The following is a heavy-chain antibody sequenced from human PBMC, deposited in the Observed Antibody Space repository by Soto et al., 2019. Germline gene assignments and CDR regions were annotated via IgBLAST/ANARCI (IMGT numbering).Heavy chain of an antibody. V-gene: IGHV1-69*01. CDR3: ERDRFTGGGYVYYYCGMDV. Sequence: QVQLVQSGAEVKKPGSSVKVSCKASGGTFSSYAISWVRQAPGQGLEWMGGIIPIFGTANYAQKFQGRVTITADESTSPAYMQQSSLRSEDTAVYYCERDRFTGGGYVYYYCGMDVWGQGTTVTVSS. J-gene: IGHJ6*02. D-gene: IGHD5-12*01. CDR1: GGTFSSYA. CDR2: IIPIFGTA.